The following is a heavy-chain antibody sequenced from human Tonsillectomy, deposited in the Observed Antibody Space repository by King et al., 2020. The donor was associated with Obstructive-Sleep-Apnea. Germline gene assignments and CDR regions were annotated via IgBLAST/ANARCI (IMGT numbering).Heavy chain of an antibody. Sequence: VQLQESGPGLVKPSQTLSLTCTVSGGSISSGDYYCNWIRQPPGKGLEWIGYIYYSGSTYYNPSLKSRVTISLDTSKNQFSLKVNSMTDADTAVYYCARKGKWLQSLPFDYWGQGTLVTVSA. V-gene: IGHV4-30-4*01. CDR3: ARKGKWLQSLPFDY. J-gene: IGHJ4*02. D-gene: IGHD5-24*01. CDR2: IYYSGST. CDR1: GGSISSGDYY.